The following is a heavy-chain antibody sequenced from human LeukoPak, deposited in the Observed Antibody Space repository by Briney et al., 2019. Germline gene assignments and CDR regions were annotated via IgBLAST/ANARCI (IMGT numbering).Heavy chain of an antibody. V-gene: IGHV4-59*12. CDR1: GGSISSYY. D-gene: IGHD2-15*01. J-gene: IGHJ4*02. CDR2: IYHTGTT. Sequence: KPSETLSLTCTVSGGSISSYYWSWIRQPPGKGLEWIGYIYHTGTTRYNPSLNSRVTISVETSKNQFSLRLSSVTAADTAVYYCARDSTPYCSGGSCYSRIDNWGQGTLVTVSS. CDR3: ARDSTPYCSGGSCYSRIDN.